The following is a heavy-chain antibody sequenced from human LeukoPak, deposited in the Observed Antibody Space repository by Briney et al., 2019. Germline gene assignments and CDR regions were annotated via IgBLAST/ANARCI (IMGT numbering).Heavy chain of an antibody. CDR3: GRSSIAVAVDY. J-gene: IGHJ4*02. V-gene: IGHV1-46*01. CDR1: GYTFTSYY. D-gene: IGHD6-19*01. CDR2: INPSGGST. Sequence: ASVKVSCKASGYTFTSYYMHWVRQAPGQGLEWMGIINPSGGSTSYAQKFQGRVTMTRDTSTSTVYMELSSLRSEDTAVYYCGRSSIAVAVDYWGQGTLVTVSS.